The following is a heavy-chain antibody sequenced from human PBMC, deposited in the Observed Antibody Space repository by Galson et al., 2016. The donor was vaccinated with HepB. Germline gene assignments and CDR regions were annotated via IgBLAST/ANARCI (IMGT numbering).Heavy chain of an antibody. V-gene: IGHV3-23*01. CDR3: AKDRYTHSWDPKSYHYGMDV. Sequence: SLRLSCAASGFTFSDYAMSWVRQPPGKGLEWVSTISGSGSSAYYADSVKGRFTISRDNSKNTLYLLVNSLRAEDTAVYYCAKDRYTHSWDPKSYHYGMDVWGQGTTVTVSS. CDR2: ISGSGSSA. CDR1: GFTFSDYA. J-gene: IGHJ6*02. D-gene: IGHD3-16*02.